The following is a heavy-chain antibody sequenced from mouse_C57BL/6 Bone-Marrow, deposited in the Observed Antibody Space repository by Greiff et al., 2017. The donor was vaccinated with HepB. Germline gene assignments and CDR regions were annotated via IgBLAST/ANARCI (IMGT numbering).Heavy chain of an antibody. CDR2: IHPNSGST. CDR1: GYTFTSYW. D-gene: IGHD3-2*02. J-gene: IGHJ2*01. CDR3: ARRQLSPYALYFDY. V-gene: IGHV1-64*01. Sequence: VQLQQPGAELVKPGASVKLSCKASGYTFTSYWMHWVKQRPGQGLVWIGMIHPNSGSTNYNEKFKSKATLTVDKSSSTAYMQLSSLTSEDSAVYYCARRQLSPYALYFDYWGQGTTLTVSS.